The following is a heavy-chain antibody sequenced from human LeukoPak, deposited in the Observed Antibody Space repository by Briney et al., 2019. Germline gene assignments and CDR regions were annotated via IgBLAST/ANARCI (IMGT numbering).Heavy chain of an antibody. J-gene: IGHJ3*01. CDR2: INPNSGGT. Sequence: ASVKVSCKGSGYSFTGYYLHWLRQAPGQGLEWMGWINPNSGGTNNAQDFQGRVTMTRDMSITTAYLELSSLTSDDTAVYYCARGCRWGSHFCAFDVWGQGTMVTVSS. CDR1: GYSFTGYY. CDR3: ARGCRWGSHFCAFDV. D-gene: IGHD3-3*02. V-gene: IGHV1-2*02.